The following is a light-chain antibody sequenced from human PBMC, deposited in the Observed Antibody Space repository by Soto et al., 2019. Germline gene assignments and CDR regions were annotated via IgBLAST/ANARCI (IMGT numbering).Light chain of an antibody. J-gene: IGKJ1*01. Sequence: EIVMTQSPASLSVSPGETATLSCRASQRVGVNLAWYQQKPGQAPRLLIYHASTRATGVPARFSGSGSGTDFTLTISSLQSEDIAFFYCYQYDSWPRTFGQGTKVEIK. CDR2: HAS. V-gene: IGKV3-15*01. CDR1: QRVGVN. CDR3: YQYDSWPRT.